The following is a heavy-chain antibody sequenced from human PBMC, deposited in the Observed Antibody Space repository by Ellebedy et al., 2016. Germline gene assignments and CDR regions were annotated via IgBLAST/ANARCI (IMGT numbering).Heavy chain of an antibody. J-gene: IGHJ2*01. CDR1: GFTFKTYA. CDR2: LSGSGPKT. CDR3: AKHETDGDYYFDL. Sequence: GGSLRLXXAASGFTFKTYAMSWVRQAPGEGLEWVSTLSGSGPKTYYADFVQGRFTISRDNSKSTLYLQMNSLRAEDTAVYYCAKHETDGDYYFDLWGRGTLVTVSS. D-gene: IGHD2-21*01. V-gene: IGHV3-23*01.